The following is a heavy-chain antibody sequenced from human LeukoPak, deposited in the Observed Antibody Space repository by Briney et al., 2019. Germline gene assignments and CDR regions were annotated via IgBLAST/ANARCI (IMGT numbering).Heavy chain of an antibody. J-gene: IGHJ2*01. D-gene: IGHD5-18*01. CDR2: IYYSGST. CDR3: ARLRIQLWLLGWYFDL. V-gene: IGHV4-39*07. Sequence: PSETLSLTCTVSGGSISSSSYYWGWIRQPPGKGLEWIGSIYYSGSTYYNPSLKSRVTISVDTSKNQFSLKLSSVTAADTAVYYCARLRIQLWLLGWYFDLWGRGTLVTVSS. CDR1: GGSISSSSYY.